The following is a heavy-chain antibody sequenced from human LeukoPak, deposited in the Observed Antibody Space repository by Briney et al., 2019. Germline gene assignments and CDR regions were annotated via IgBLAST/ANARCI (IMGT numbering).Heavy chain of an antibody. J-gene: IGHJ4*02. V-gene: IGHV1-69*13. CDR2: IIPIFGTA. CDR3: ARAGRWLQYDYFDY. D-gene: IGHD5-24*01. CDR1: GYTFTSYY. Sequence: ASVKVSCKASGYTFTSYYMHWVRQAPGQPLEWMGGIIPIFGTANYAQKFQGRVTITADESTSTAYMELSSLRSEDTAVYYCARAGRWLQYDYFDYWGQGTLVTVSS.